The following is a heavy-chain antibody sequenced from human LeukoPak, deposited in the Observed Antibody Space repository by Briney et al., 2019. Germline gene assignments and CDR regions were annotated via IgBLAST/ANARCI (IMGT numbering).Heavy chain of an antibody. CDR2: IYDDNT. D-gene: IGHD1-26*01. Sequence: QSGGSLRLSCAASGFTVSAYAMAWVRQAPGKGLEWVSTIYDDNTYYADSVKGRFAISTDNSKNTLYLQMNSLRVEDTAVYYCAKDQRWESPHYLDSWGQGTLVTVSS. V-gene: IGHV3-23*01. CDR1: GFTVSAYA. CDR3: AKDQRWESPHYLDS. J-gene: IGHJ4*02.